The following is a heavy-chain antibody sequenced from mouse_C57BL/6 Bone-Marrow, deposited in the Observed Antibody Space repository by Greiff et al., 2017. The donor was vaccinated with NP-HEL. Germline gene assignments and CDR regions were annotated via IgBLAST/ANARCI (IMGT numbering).Heavy chain of an antibody. D-gene: IGHD1-1*01. CDR2: LYPGDGDT. CDR1: GYAFSSSW. V-gene: IGHV1-82*01. J-gene: IGHJ1*03. CDR3: ARPITTVVATRYFDV. Sequence: QVQLQQSGPELVKPGASVKISCKASGYAFSSSWMNWVKQRPGKGLEWIGRLYPGDGDTNSNGKFKGKATLTADKSSSTAYMQLSSLTSEDSAVYFCARPITTVVATRYFDVWGTGTTVTVSS.